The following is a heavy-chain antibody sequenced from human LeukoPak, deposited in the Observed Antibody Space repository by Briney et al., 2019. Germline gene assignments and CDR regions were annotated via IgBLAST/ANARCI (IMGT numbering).Heavy chain of an antibody. CDR2: IYTRGST. V-gene: IGHV4-61*02. CDR3: ARVSNDSGDAFDI. J-gene: IGHJ3*02. D-gene: IGHD4-17*01. Sequence: PSQTLSLTCTVSGGSISSGSYYWSWIRQPAGKGLEWIGRIYTRGSTNYNPSLKSRVTISVDTSKNQFSLKLSSVTAADTAVYYCARVSNDSGDAFDIWGQGTVVTVSS. CDR1: GGSISSGSYY.